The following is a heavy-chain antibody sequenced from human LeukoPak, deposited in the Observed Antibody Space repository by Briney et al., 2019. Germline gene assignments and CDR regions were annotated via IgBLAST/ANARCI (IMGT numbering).Heavy chain of an antibody. CDR2: IKKDGSEK. Sequence: PGGTLRLSCAAYGFTLSRYWMNWDRQGQGKGLEWGANIKKDGSEKYYVDSGRGRFTMSRDNDKNSMYLQMNSQSDKDTYLYYCARVLDDSSSKYQAIAYWGQGTLVTVSS. CDR3: ARVLDDSSSKYQAIAY. D-gene: IGHD6-6*01. J-gene: IGHJ4*02. V-gene: IGHV3-7*01. CDR1: GFTLSRYW.